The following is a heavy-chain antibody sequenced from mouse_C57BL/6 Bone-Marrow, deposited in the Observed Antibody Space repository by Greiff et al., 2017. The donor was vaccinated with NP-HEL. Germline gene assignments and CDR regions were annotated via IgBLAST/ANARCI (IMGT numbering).Heavy chain of an antibody. D-gene: IGHD1-1*01. CDR1: GYTFTSYG. J-gene: IGHJ4*01. Sequence: QVQLKESGAELARPGASVKLSCKASGYTFTSYGISWVKQRTGQGLEWIGEIYPRSGNTYYNEKFKGKVTLTADKSSSTAYMELRSLTSEDSAVYFCARSLLLRSYWGQGTSVTVSS. CDR3: ARSLLLRSY. CDR2: IYPRSGNT. V-gene: IGHV1-81*01.